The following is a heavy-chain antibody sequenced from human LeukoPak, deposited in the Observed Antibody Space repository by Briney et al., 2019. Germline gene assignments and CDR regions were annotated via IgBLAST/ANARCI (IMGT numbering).Heavy chain of an antibody. Sequence: PGGSLRLSCAASGFTVSSNYMSWVRQAPGKGLEWVSVIYSGGSTYYADSVKGRFTISRDDSKNTLYLQMNSLRAEDTAVYYCASQYTGNYFGFDYWGQGTLVTVSS. J-gene: IGHJ4*02. CDR3: ASQYTGNYFGFDY. V-gene: IGHV3-53*05. CDR2: IYSGGST. D-gene: IGHD1-26*01. CDR1: GFTVSSNY.